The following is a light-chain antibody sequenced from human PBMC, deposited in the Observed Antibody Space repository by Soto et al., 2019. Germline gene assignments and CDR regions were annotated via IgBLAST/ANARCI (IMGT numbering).Light chain of an antibody. CDR2: DAS. Sequence: DIQLTQSPSSLSASVGDRVTITCQASQDISNYLNWYQQKPGKAPKLLIYDASNLETGVPSRFSGSGSGTHFPFTISSLQPEDIATYYCQQYDSLPPFTFGPGTKADIK. CDR1: QDISNY. V-gene: IGKV1-33*01. J-gene: IGKJ3*01. CDR3: QQYDSLPPFT.